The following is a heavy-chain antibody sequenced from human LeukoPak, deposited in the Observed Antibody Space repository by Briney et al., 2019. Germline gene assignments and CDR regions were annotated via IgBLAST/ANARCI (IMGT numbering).Heavy chain of an antibody. CDR1: GYTFTGYY. Sequence: GASVKVSCKPSGYTFTGYYIHWVRQAPGQGLEWMGWINPNSGGRNYAQKFQDRVTMTRDTSISTVYMELSRLKSDDTAVYYCARRPYDSSGYSDYWGQGTLVTVSS. CDR3: ARRPYDSSGYSDY. V-gene: IGHV1-2*02. CDR2: INPNSGGR. J-gene: IGHJ4*02. D-gene: IGHD3-22*01.